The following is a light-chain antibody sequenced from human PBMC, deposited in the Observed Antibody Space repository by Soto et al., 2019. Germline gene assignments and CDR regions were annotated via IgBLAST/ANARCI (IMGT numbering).Light chain of an antibody. J-gene: IGKJ1*01. Sequence: EIVLTQSPGTLSLSPGERATLSCRASQSVSNNYLAWYQQKPGQAPRLIIYGASNTATGIPDRFSGSGSGTDFTLTISRLEPEDFAVYYCQQYGTSPAFGQGTKVDIK. CDR1: QSVSNNY. V-gene: IGKV3-20*01. CDR2: GAS. CDR3: QQYGTSPA.